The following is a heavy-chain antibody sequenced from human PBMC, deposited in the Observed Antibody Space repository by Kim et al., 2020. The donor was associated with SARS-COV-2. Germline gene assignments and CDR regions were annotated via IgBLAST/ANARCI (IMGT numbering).Heavy chain of an antibody. Sequence: SETLSLTCTVSGGSISSSCYYWGWHRQPQGMGWDGIGCICCSGSTYSNPTRKSPVTVSVDTSQIHFSLKLRSVTAAATAEYYCARDGPYSCCWQVDY. CDR1: GGSISSSCYY. V-gene: IGHV4-39*02. CDR3: ARDGPYSCCWQVDY. D-gene: IGHD6-13*01. CDR2: ICCSGST. J-gene: IGHJ4*01.